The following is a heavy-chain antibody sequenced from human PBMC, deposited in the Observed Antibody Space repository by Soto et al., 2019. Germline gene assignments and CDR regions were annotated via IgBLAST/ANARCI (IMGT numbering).Heavy chain of an antibody. J-gene: IGHJ5*02. D-gene: IGHD3-3*01. CDR3: AKDQPWRGQGRNPNNWFGT. CDR1: GFTFSRFA. V-gene: IGHV3-30*04. CDR2: ISYDGKNK. Sequence: QARLVESGGGVVQPERSLRLSCTASGFTFSRFAMHWVRQAPGKGLEWVAVISYDGKNKYYAESVKGRFTISRDNSNNTLNLQMDNLKADDTAVYYCAKDQPWRGQGRNPNNWFGTWGQGTMVAVSA.